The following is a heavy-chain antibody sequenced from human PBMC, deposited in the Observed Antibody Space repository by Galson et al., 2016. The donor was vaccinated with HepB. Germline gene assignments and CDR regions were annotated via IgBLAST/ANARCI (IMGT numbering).Heavy chain of an antibody. J-gene: IGHJ6*02. Sequence: SLRLSCAASGFTFSDAWMSWVRQAPGKGLEWVGRIISETDGGTTDYAAPVKGRFTISRDGSKNTLYLQMNSLKAEGTAVYYCTTDRRYKGYSGHNPYYYYYGMDVWGQGTTVTVSS. CDR3: TTDRRYKGYSGHNPYYYYYGMDV. V-gene: IGHV3-15*01. CDR1: GFTFSDAW. D-gene: IGHD5-12*01. CDR2: IISETDGGTT.